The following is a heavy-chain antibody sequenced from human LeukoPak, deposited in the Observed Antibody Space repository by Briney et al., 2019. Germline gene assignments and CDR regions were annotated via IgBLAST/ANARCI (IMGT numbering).Heavy chain of an antibody. D-gene: IGHD1-26*01. CDR1: GGSISSSSYY. J-gene: IGHJ4*02. CDR3: ARDLGSYYFDY. CDR2: IYYSGST. V-gene: IGHV4-39*07. Sequence: PSETLSLTCTVSGGSISSSSYYWGWIRQPPGKALEWIGTIYYSGSTYYNPSLKSRVTISVDTSKNQFSLKLTSVTAADTAVYYCARDLGSYYFDYWGQGTLVTVSS.